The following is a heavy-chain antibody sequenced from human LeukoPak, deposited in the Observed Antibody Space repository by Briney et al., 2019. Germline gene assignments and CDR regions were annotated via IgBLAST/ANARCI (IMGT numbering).Heavy chain of an antibody. J-gene: IGHJ6*03. Sequence: GGSLRLSCAASGFTVSSNYMSWVRQAPGKGLEWVSVIYSGGSTYYADSVKDRFTISRDNSKNTLYLQMNSLRAEDTAVYYCARAPDRYYYYYMDVWGKGTTVTVSS. CDR1: GFTVSSNY. CDR3: ARAPDRYYYYYMDV. CDR2: IYSGGST. V-gene: IGHV3-53*01.